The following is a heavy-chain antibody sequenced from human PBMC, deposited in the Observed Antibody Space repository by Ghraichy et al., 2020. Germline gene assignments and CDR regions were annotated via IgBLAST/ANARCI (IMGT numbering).Heavy chain of an antibody. D-gene: IGHD3/OR15-3a*01. Sequence: ASVKVSCKASGYTFTSYGISWVRQAPGQGLEWIGWISGDNGNTHYAQKFQGRVTMTTDTSTSTVYMELRSLRSDDTAVYYCARRLGTGYYYYYMDVWGKGTTVTVSS. CDR3: ARRLGTGYYYYYMDV. CDR1: GYTFTSYG. V-gene: IGHV1-18*01. CDR2: ISGDNGNT. J-gene: IGHJ6*03.